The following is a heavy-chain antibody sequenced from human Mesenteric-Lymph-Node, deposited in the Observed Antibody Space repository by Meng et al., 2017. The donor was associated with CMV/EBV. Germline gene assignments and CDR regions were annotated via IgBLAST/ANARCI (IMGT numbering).Heavy chain of an antibody. CDR3: AKDPYSVSGAWYYFDY. D-gene: IGHD3-10*01. CDR2: IWYDGSNK. Sequence: GSTFSSYGIHCVRHAPRKGLEWVAIIWYDGSNKYYAYSVKCRFTISRDNSKTTVYLQMHSLRAEDTGVYYGAKDPYSVSGAWYYFDYWGQGALVTVSS. V-gene: IGHV3-33*06. J-gene: IGHJ4*02. CDR1: GSTFSSYG.